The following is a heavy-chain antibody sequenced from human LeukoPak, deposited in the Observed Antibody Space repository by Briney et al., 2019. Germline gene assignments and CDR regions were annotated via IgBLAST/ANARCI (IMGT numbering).Heavy chain of an antibody. CDR2: INPKIGTP. Sequence: PSVKLSCKATGYTFTRYGVNWGRQAPGYRLECLGWINPKIGTPTYAQGLTGRFVFSLDTAVTTDYLPLNSLRAEDTDVYYCERSSFWSDHPAFDIWDQGTMVTVSS. CDR1: GYTFTRYG. CDR3: ERSSFWSDHPAFDI. J-gene: IGHJ3*02. V-gene: IGHV7-4-1*02. D-gene: IGHD3-3*01.